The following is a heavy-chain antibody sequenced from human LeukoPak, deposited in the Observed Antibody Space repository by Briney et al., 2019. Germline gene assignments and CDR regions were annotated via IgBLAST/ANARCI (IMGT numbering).Heavy chain of an antibody. V-gene: IGHV3-30-3*01. CDR2: ISYDGSNK. CDR3: ARVSVFRKLEYYFDY. Sequence: GGSLRLSCAASGFTFSSYAMHWVRQAPGKGLEWVAVISYDGSNKYYADSVKGRFTISRDNSKNTLYLQMNSLRAEDTAVYYCARVSVFRKLEYYFDYWGQGTLVTVSS. J-gene: IGHJ4*02. CDR1: GFTFSSYA. D-gene: IGHD1-1*01.